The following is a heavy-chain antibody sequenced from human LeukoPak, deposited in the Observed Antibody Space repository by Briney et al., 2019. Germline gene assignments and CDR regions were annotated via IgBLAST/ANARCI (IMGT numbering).Heavy chain of an antibody. CDR3: ARDGWELASYYFDY. V-gene: IGHV3-7*01. J-gene: IGHJ4*02. D-gene: IGHD1-26*01. CDR1: GFTFSSYW. Sequence: GGSLRLSCAASGFTFSSYWMSWVRQAPGKGLEWVANIKQDGSEKYYVDSVKGRFTISRDNAKNSLYLQMNSLRAEDTAVYYCARDGWELASYYFDYWGQGSMVTVSS. CDR2: IKQDGSEK.